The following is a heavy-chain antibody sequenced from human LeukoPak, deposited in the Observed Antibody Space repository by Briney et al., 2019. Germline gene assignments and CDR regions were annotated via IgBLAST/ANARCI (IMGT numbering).Heavy chain of an antibody. CDR2: ISAYNGNT. D-gene: IGHD2-15*01. CDR3: ARASYCSGGSCYSDY. Sequence: EASVKVSCKASGYTFTSYSISWVRQAAGQGLEWMGWISAYNGNTIYAQKVKGRVTMTTDTSTSTAYMELRSLKSDDTAVYYCARASYCSGGSCYSDYWGQGTLVTVSS. CDR1: GYTFTSYS. J-gene: IGHJ4*02. V-gene: IGHV1-18*01.